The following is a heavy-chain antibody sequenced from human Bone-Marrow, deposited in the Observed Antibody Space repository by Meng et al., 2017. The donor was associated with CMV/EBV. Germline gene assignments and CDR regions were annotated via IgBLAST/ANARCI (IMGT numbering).Heavy chain of an antibody. CDR3: ASGLPATLDY. Sequence: SCKATRYKLSRYGISWVRQEAGEGVEGMEWNSAYNDNTNYAQELPSRVTLTPHPSPSTSSISLPSLLSDDSALYSLASGLPATLDYWGQGTLVTVSS. CDR1: RYKLSRYG. D-gene: IGHD1-26*01. V-gene: IGHV1-18*01. J-gene: IGHJ4*02. CDR2: NSAYNDNT.